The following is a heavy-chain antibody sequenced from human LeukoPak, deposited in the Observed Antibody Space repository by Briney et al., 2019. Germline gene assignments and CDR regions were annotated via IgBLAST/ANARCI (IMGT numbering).Heavy chain of an antibody. J-gene: IGHJ4*02. CDR1: GGSISSSSYY. D-gene: IGHD6-13*01. Sequence: PSETLSLTCTVSGGSISSSSYYWGWIRQPPGKGLEWIGSIYYSGSTYYNPSLKSRVTISVDTSKNQFSLKLSSVTAADTAVYYCARLSPGSSRYYFDYWGQGTLVTVSS. CDR2: IYYSGST. CDR3: ARLSPGSSRYYFDY. V-gene: IGHV4-39*01.